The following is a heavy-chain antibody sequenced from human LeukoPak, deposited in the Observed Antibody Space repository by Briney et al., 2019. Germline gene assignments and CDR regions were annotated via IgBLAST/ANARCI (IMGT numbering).Heavy chain of an antibody. Sequence: ASVKVSCKVSGYTLTELSMHWVRQAPGKGLEWMGGFDPEDGETIYAQKFQGRVTMTEDTSTDTAYMELSSLRSEDTAVYYCANSGPYYYGSGSYHCFDYWGQGTLVTVSS. J-gene: IGHJ4*02. CDR3: ANSGPYYYGSGSYHCFDY. V-gene: IGHV1-24*01. D-gene: IGHD3-10*01. CDR1: GYTLTELS. CDR2: FDPEDGET.